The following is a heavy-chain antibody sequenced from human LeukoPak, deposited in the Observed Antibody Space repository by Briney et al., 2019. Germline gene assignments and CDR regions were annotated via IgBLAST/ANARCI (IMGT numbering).Heavy chain of an antibody. CDR2: ISGSGGGT. Sequence: GGSLRLSCAVSGITLSNYGMSWVRQAPGKGLEWVAGISGSGGGTTYADSVKGRFTISRDNPKNTLYLQMNSLRAEDTAVYFCAKRGVVIRVILVGFHKEAYYFDSWGQGVLVTVSS. V-gene: IGHV3-23*01. J-gene: IGHJ4*02. CDR1: GITLSNYG. CDR3: AKRGVVIRVILVGFHKEAYYFDS. D-gene: IGHD3-22*01.